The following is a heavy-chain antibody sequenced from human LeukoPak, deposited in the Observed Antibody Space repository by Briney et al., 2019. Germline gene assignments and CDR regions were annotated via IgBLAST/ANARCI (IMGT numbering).Heavy chain of an antibody. Sequence: GGSLRLSCAASGFTVSSNYMSWVRQAPGKGLEWVSSISSSSSYIYYADSVKGRFTISRDNAKNSLYLQMNSLRAEDTAVYYCAPRGGSSGFDYWGQGTLVTVSS. CDR2: ISSSSSYI. CDR3: APRGGSSGFDY. V-gene: IGHV3-21*01. D-gene: IGHD6-13*01. CDR1: GFTVSSNY. J-gene: IGHJ4*02.